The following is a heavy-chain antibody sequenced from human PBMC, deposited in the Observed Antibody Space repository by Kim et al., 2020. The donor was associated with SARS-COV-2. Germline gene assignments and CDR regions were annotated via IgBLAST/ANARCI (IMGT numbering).Heavy chain of an antibody. J-gene: IGHJ6*02. Sequence: SETLSLTCAVYGGSFSGYYWSWIRQPPGKGLEWIGEINHSGSTNYNPSLKSRVTISVDTSKNQFSLKLSSVTAADTAVYYCARSHYLAAKYYYYYYGMDVWGQGTTVTVSS. D-gene: IGHD3-10*01. CDR2: INHSGST. CDR3: ARSHYLAAKYYYYYYGMDV. V-gene: IGHV4-34*01. CDR1: GGSFSGYY.